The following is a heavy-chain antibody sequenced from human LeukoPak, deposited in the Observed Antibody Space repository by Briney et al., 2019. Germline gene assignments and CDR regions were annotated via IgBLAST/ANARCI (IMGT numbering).Heavy chain of an antibody. CDR3: ARAPTVLVGYCSSSSCQADY. CDR1: GFTFTSYS. Sequence: GGSLRLSCSASGFTFTSYSMNWVRQAPGKGLEWVSSISNRGDYIYYADSVKGRFTISRDNAKNSLYLQMNSLRVEDTAVYYCARAPTVLVGYCSSSSCQADYWGQGTLVTVSS. CDR2: ISNRGDYI. V-gene: IGHV3-21*01. J-gene: IGHJ4*02. D-gene: IGHD2-2*01.